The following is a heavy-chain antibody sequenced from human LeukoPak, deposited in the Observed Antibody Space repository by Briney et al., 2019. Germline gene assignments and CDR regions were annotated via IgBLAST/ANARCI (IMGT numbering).Heavy chain of an antibody. CDR3: ARAGGGVRGNSFDV. Sequence: GASVKVSCKASGYIFTTYGMNWVRQAPGQGLECMGWINTNTGNPTYAQGFTGRFAFSLDTSVSTAYLQISSLKAEDTAVYYCARAGGGVRGNSFDVWGQGTMVTVSS. J-gene: IGHJ3*01. CDR2: INTNTGNP. CDR1: GYIFTTYG. D-gene: IGHD3-10*01. V-gene: IGHV7-4-1*02.